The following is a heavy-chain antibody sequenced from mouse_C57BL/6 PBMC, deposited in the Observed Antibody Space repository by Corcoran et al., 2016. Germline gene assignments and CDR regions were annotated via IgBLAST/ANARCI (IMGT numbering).Heavy chain of an antibody. Sequence: VQLKQSGDELVRPGASVKLSCKASGYTFTDYYINWVKQRPGQGLEWIARIYPGSGTTYYNEKFKGKATLTAEKSSSTAYMQLSSLTSEDSAVYFCARLGTTLAAPYYAMDYWGQVTSVNVSS. V-gene: IGHV1-76*01. D-gene: IGHD1-1*01. CDR1: GYTFTDYY. CDR3: ARLGTTLAAPYYAMDY. CDR2: IYPGSGTT. J-gene: IGHJ4*01.